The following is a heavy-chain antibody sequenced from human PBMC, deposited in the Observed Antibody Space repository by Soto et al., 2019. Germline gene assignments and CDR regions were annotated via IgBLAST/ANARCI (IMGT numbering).Heavy chain of an antibody. Sequence: DVQLVESGGGLVQPGRSLRLSCAASGFTFDDYAMHWVRQAPGKGLEWVSGISWNSGSIGYADSVKGRFTISRDNAKNSLYLQMNSLRAEDTALYYCAKDSDYGTSYFQHWGQGTLVTVSS. J-gene: IGHJ1*01. V-gene: IGHV3-9*01. CDR3: AKDSDYGTSYFQH. D-gene: IGHD4-17*01. CDR1: GFTFDDYA. CDR2: ISWNSGSI.